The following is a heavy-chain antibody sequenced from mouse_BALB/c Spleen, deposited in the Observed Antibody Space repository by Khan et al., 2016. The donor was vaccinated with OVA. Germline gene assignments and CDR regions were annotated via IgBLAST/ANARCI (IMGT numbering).Heavy chain of an antibody. V-gene: IGHV14-4*02. D-gene: IGHD1-3*01. CDR3: RAAKVSSWFAS. CDR2: IVPENGDT. J-gene: IGHJ3*01. Sequence: VQLQQSGAGFVRSGASVQLSCTTSGFNIQDYYMHWVQQRPKRGLEWIGWIVPENGDTAYAPTFQGKSTMTADTSSTTAFLYLSSLTSEDTAVFYGRAAKVSSWFASWGQGPLVTVSA. CDR1: GFNIQDYY.